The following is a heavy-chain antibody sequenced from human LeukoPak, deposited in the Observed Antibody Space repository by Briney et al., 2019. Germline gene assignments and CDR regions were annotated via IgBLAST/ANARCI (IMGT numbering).Heavy chain of an antibody. D-gene: IGHD1-26*01. CDR1: GFTFSSYA. CDR2: ISYDGSNK. J-gene: IGHJ4*02. V-gene: IGHV3-30-3*01. Sequence: PGGSLRLSCAASGFTFSSYAMHWVRQAPGKGLEWVAVISYDGSNKYYADSVKGRFTISRDNSKNTLYLQMNSLRAEDTAVYYCARVRGSYSTDYWGQGTLVTVSS. CDR3: ARVRGSYSTDY.